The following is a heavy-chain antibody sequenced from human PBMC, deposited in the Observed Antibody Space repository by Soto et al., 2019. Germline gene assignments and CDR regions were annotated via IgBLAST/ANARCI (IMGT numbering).Heavy chain of an antibody. D-gene: IGHD6-13*01. J-gene: IGHJ4*02. V-gene: IGHV1-8*01. CDR3: AREGRGYSSFTPLDHFDY. Sequence: ASVKVSCKASGYTFTSYDINWVRQATGQGLEWMGWMNPNSGNTGYAQKFQGRVTMTRNTSISTAYMELSSLRSEDTAVYYCAREGRGYSSFTPLDHFDYWGQGTLVTVSS. CDR1: GYTFTSYD. CDR2: MNPNSGNT.